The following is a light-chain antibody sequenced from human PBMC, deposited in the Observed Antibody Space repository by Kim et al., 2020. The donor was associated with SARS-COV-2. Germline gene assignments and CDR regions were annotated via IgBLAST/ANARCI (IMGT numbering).Light chain of an antibody. Sequence: QSALTQPASVSGYLGQSITISCTGTSSNIGSYNYVYWYQQYPGKAPKLIIYDVSTRPSGVSNRFSGSKSGNTASLTISGLQTEDEADYCCSSYTNRGPVVFAPVTKATVL. CDR2: DVS. CDR3: SSYTNRGPVV. V-gene: IGLV2-14*03. CDR1: SSNIGSYNY. J-gene: IGLJ1*01.